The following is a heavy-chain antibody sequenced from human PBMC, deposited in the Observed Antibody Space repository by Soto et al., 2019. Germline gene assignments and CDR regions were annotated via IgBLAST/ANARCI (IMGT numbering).Heavy chain of an antibody. Sequence: GSLRLSCAASGFTFSLYSMIWVRQAPGKGLEWVASITSSSSYIYYEDSLKGRFTISRDNAKNSLFLQLDSLSADDTAVYLCVRARSTDSRPDYWGQGTLVTVSS. D-gene: IGHD3-22*01. CDR2: ITSSSSYI. V-gene: IGHV3-21*01. J-gene: IGHJ4*02. CDR3: VRARSTDSRPDY. CDR1: GFTFSLYS.